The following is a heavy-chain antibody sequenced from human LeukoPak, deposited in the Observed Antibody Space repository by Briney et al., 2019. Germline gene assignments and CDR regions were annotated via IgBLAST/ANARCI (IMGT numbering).Heavy chain of an antibody. V-gene: IGHV3-15*01. J-gene: IGHJ3*01. CDR1: GFSVTNAW. D-gene: IGHD4-11*01. CDR2: LKRNTDGGTT. Sequence: GGSLRLSCAASGFSVTNAWMRWVRQAPGRGREWVGRLKRNTDGGTTDYAAPVKGRFTISRDDSTNTLYLQMNSLETAATDVYYCTTLRHYIQHRWGQGTMVTVSS. CDR3: TTLRHYIQHR.